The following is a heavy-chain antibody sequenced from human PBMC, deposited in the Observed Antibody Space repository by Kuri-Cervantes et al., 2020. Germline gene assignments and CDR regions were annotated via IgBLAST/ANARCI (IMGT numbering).Heavy chain of an antibody. J-gene: IGHJ4*02. Sequence: GASLRLSCAASGFTFSHYYMSWIRQAPGKGLEWVSYISSSGSTIYYADSVKGRFTISRDNAKNSQYLQMNSLRAEVTDVYYCARGPPQGLWLGEGYYLYYWGQGTLVTVSS. CDR2: ISSSGSTI. V-gene: IGHV3-11*04. CDR1: GFTFSHYY. D-gene: IGHD3-10*01. CDR3: ARGPPQGLWLGEGYYLYY.